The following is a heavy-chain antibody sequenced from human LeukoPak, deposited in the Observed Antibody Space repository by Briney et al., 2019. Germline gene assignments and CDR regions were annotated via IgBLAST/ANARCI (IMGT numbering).Heavy chain of an antibody. CDR2: INPNSGGT. V-gene: IGHV1-2*02. CDR1: GYTFTGYY. J-gene: IGHJ4*02. D-gene: IGHD6-19*01. Sequence: ASVKVSCKASGYTFTGYYMHWVRQAPGQGREWMGWINPNSGGTNYAQKFQGRVTMTRDTSISTAYMELSRLRSDDTAVYYCARGSSRWLADFDYWGQGTLVTVSS. CDR3: ARGSSRWLADFDY.